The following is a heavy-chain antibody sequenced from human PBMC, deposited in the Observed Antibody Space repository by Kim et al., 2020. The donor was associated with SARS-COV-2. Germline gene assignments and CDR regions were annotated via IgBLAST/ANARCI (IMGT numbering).Heavy chain of an antibody. CDR1: GGSISSSSYY. D-gene: IGHD4-17*01. Sequence: SETLSLTCTVSGGSISSSSYYWGWIRQPPGKGLEWIGSIYYSGSTYYNPSLKSRVTISVDTSKNQFSLKLSSVTAADTAVYYCARHDYGDYGRSVWFDPWGQGTLVTVSS. J-gene: IGHJ5*02. V-gene: IGHV4-39*01. CDR2: IYYSGST. CDR3: ARHDYGDYGRSVWFDP.